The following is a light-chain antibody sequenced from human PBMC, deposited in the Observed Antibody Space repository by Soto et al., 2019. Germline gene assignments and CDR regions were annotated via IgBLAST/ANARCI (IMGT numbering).Light chain of an antibody. CDR2: AAS. CDR1: QDISSW. Sequence: DIQMTQSPSSVSASVGDRVTFTCRASQDISSWLAWYQQTPGKAPKLLIYAASTLQSGVPSRFSGSGSRTDFTLTISSLQPEDFATYSCQQANSFTSFGGGTKVDIK. V-gene: IGKV1-12*02. CDR3: QQANSFTS. J-gene: IGKJ4*01.